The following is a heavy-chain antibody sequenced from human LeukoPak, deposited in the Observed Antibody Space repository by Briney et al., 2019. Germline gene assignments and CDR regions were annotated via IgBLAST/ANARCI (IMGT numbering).Heavy chain of an antibody. CDR2: INPGVSST. V-gene: IGHV3-74*01. CDR1: GFTLSSYW. CDR3: SRSNQADDY. Sequence: GRSLCLSCAVSGFTLSSYWMHWVRHVPGKGLVWVARINPGVSSTTYADSVKGRLTISRDNAKNTLYLQRDSLRAEDTGVYYCSRSNQADDYWGQGTLVTVSS. J-gene: IGHJ4*02. D-gene: IGHD1-14*01.